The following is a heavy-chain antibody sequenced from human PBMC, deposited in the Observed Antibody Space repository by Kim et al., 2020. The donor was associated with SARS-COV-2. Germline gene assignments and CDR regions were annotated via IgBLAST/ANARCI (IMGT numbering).Heavy chain of an antibody. J-gene: IGHJ3*02. CDR2: ISAYNGNT. D-gene: IGHD2-21*01. CDR3: ARDQSRSFEPTMWWGTHDAFDI. Sequence: ASVKVSCKASGYTFTSYGISWVRQAPGQGLEWMGWISAYNGNTNYAQKLQGRVTMTTDTSTSTAYMELRSLRSDDTAVYYCARDQSRSFEPTMWWGTHDAFDIWGQGTMVTVSS. V-gene: IGHV1-18*04. CDR1: GYTFTSYG.